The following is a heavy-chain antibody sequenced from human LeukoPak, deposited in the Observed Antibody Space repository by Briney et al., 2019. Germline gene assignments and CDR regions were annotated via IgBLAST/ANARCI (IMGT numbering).Heavy chain of an antibody. D-gene: IGHD3-22*01. CDR3: ARDRGGYYYDSSGRLSLVKVGPFDY. CDR2: IYYSGST. Sequence: SETLSLTCTVSGGSISSGGYYRSWIRQHPGKGLEWIGYIYYSGSTYYNPSLKSRVTISVDTSKNQFSLKLSSVTAADTAVYYCARDRGGYYYDSSGRLSLVKVGPFDYWGQGTLVTVSS. V-gene: IGHV4-31*03. J-gene: IGHJ4*02. CDR1: GGSISSGGYY.